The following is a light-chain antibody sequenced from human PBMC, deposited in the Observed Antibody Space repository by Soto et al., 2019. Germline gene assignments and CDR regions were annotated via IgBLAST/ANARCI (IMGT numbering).Light chain of an antibody. J-gene: IGKJ1*01. CDR1: QSVSSN. V-gene: IGKV3-15*01. CDR3: QQYNNWPRT. Sequence: EIVMTQSPATLSVSPGERATLSCRANQSVSSNLAWYQQKPGQAPRLLIYGASTKATGIPARFSGSGSGTEFTLTISSLQSEEFAVYYCQQYNNWPRTFGQGTKVEIK. CDR2: GAS.